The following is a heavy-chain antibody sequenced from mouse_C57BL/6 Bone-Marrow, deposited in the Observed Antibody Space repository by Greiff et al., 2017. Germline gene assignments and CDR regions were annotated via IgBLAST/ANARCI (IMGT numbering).Heavy chain of an antibody. CDR3: AIYDYDRRSYAMDY. D-gene: IGHD2-4*01. V-gene: IGHV1-69*01. J-gene: IGHJ4*01. CDR2: IDPSDSYT. Sequence: QFQLQQPGAELVMPGASVKLSCKASGYTFTSYWLHWVKQRPGQGLEWIGEIDPSDSYTNYNQKFKGKSTLNVDKSSSTAYMQLSSLTSEDSAVYYCAIYDYDRRSYAMDYWGQGTSVTVSS. CDR1: GYTFTSYW.